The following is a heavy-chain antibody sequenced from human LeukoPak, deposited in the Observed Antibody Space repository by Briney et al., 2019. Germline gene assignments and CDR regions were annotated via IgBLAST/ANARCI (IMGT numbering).Heavy chain of an antibody. CDR2: ISTTTGAI. CDR3: ARVGGYYYGSGSYYSHGMDV. Sequence: GGSLRLSCAASGFTFSSYAMSWVRQAPGKGLEWLSYISTTTGAIYYADSVKGRFTISRDNSKNTLYLQTNSLRAEDTAVYYCARVGGYYYGSGSYYSHGMDVWGQGTTVTVSS. CDR1: GFTFSSYA. J-gene: IGHJ6*02. D-gene: IGHD3-10*01. V-gene: IGHV3-48*01.